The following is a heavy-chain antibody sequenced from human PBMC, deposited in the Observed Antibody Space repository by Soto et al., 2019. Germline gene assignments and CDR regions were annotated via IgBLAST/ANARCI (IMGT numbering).Heavy chain of an antibody. J-gene: IGHJ6*02. Sequence: ASVKVSCKASGHTFTSYAMHWVRQAPGQRLEWMGWINAGNGNTKYSQKFQGRVTITRDTSASTAYMELSSLRSEDTAVYFCAREKRDFYYYGMDVWGQGTTVTVSS. CDR2: INAGNGNT. CDR1: GHTFTSYA. CDR3: AREKRDFYYYGMDV. V-gene: IGHV1-3*01.